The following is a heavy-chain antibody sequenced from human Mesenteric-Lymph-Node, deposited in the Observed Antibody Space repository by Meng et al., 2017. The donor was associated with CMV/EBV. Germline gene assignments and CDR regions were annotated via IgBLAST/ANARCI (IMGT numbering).Heavy chain of an antibody. V-gene: IGHV4-34*01. Sequence: GSLRLSCAVYGGSFSGYYWSWIRQPPGKGLEWIGEIYHSGSTNYNPSLKSRVTISVDKSKNQFSLKLSSVTAADTAVYYCAREYYGGFDYWGQGTLVTVSS. CDR2: IYHSGST. D-gene: IGHD3-10*01. CDR3: AREYYGGFDY. CDR1: GGSFSGYY. J-gene: IGHJ4*02.